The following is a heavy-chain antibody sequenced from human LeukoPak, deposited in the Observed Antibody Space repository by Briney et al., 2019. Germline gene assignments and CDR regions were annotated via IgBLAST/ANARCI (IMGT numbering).Heavy chain of an antibody. D-gene: IGHD5-24*01. Sequence: GGSLRLSCAASAFTFSSYAMSWVRQAPGKGLEWVSTINISGGSAYYADSVKGRFTISRDNSKNTLYLQMNNLRAEDTAVYCCAKDLGRDGSEIFDYWGQGTLVTVSS. V-gene: IGHV3-23*01. J-gene: IGHJ4*02. CDR3: AKDLGRDGSEIFDY. CDR2: INISGGSA. CDR1: AFTFSSYA.